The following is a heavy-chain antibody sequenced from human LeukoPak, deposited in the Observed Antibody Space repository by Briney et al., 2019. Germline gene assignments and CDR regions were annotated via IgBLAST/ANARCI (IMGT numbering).Heavy chain of an antibody. D-gene: IGHD2-15*01. J-gene: IGHJ4*02. CDR3: ATPQSYCSAGSCYSGPFDY. CDR1: GYTFTGYY. V-gene: IGHV1-2*02. CDR2: INPNSGGT. Sequence: ASVKASCKASGYTFTGYYMHWVRQAPGQGLEWMGWINPNSGGTNYAQKFQGRVTMTRDTSISTAYMELSRLRSDDTAVYYCATPQSYCSAGSCYSGPFDYWGQGTLVTVSS.